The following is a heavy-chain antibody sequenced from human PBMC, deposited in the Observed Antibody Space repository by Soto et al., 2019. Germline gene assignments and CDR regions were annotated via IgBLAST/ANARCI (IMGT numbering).Heavy chain of an antibody. CDR2: ISAGGGST. CDR1: GFIFSSYA. Sequence: EVQLLESGGGLVQPGGSLRLSCAASGFIFSSYAMSWVRQAPGKGLEWVSAISAGGGSTYYTDSVKGRFTISRDNSKNTLYMQMNSLRAEDTAVYYCAKGLHISCWPKITHHYYYCMDVWGKGTTVTVSS. D-gene: IGHD6-13*01. CDR3: AKGLHISCWPKITHHYYYCMDV. J-gene: IGHJ6*03. V-gene: IGHV3-23*01.